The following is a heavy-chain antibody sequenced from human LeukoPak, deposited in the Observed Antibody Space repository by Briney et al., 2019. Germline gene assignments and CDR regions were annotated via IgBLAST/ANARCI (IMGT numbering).Heavy chain of an antibody. CDR2: ISSGGTTM. Sequence: GGSLRLSCAASGFTFSSHNMNWVRQAPGKGLEWVSYISSGGTTMQYADSVKGRFTISRDNAKNSLYLQMNSLRGEDTAVYYCARNYDYWGQGTLVTVSS. D-gene: IGHD1-7*01. V-gene: IGHV3-48*01. J-gene: IGHJ4*02. CDR3: ARNYDY. CDR1: GFTFSSHN.